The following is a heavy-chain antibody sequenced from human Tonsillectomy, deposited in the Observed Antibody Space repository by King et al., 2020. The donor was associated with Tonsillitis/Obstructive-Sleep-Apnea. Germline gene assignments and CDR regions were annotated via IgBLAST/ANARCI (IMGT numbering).Heavy chain of an antibody. D-gene: IGHD2-2*01. J-gene: IGHJ5*02. CDR3: ARGDIVVVPAATGFDP. CDR2: ISRSVTYI. Sequence: VQLVESGGGLVKPGGSLRLSCAASGFTFSSYSMNWVRQAPGMGLEWVSSISRSVTYIYYRESVKGRFTISRDKTKNLLYLQMNSLRAEDTAVYYCARGDIVVVPAATGFDPWGQGTLVTVSS. CDR1: GFTFSSYS. V-gene: IGHV3-21*01.